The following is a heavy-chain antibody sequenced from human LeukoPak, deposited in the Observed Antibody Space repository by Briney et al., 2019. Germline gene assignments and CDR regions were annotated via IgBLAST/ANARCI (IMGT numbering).Heavy chain of an antibody. D-gene: IGHD5-24*01. J-gene: IGHJ6*04. CDR3: TRPPTLEMATISFQDV. Sequence: GSLRLSCVVSGFSVSNNYVSWVRQAPGKGLEWVSVIYSGNTIKYADSVKGRFTISRDNSKNTVYLQMSSLKTEDTAVYYCTRPPTLEMATISFQDVWGKGTTVTVSS. CDR1: GFSVSNNY. CDR2: IYSGNTI. V-gene: IGHV3-66*04.